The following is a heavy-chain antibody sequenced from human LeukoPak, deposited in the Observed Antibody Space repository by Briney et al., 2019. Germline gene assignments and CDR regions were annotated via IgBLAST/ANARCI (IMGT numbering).Heavy chain of an antibody. CDR3: ARGDDIVVVVAATNDAFDI. CDR1: GGTFSSYA. J-gene: IGHJ3*02. D-gene: IGHD2-15*01. Sequence: SVKVSCKASGGTFSSYAISWVRQAPGQGLEWMGGIIPIFGTANYAQKFQGRVTITTDESTSTAYMELSSLRSEDTVVYYCARGDDIVVVVAATNDAFDIWGQGTMVTVSS. CDR2: IIPIFGTA. V-gene: IGHV1-69*05.